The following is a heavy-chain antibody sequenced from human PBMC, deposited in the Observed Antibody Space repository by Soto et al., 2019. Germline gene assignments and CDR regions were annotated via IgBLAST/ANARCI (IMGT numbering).Heavy chain of an antibody. CDR3: AREGLINSDYFDY. J-gene: IGHJ4*02. CDR2: IIPIFGTA. Sequence: SVKVSCKASGGTFSSYAISWVRQAPGQGLEWMGGIIPIFGTANYAQKFQGRVTITADESTSTAYMELSSLRSEDTAVYYCAREGLINSDYFDYWGQGTLVTVSS. CDR1: GGTFSSYA. V-gene: IGHV1-69*13.